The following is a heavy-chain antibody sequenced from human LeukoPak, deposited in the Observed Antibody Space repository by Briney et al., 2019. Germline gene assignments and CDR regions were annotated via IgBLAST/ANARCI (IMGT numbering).Heavy chain of an antibody. CDR1: GFTFSDYY. J-gene: IGHJ4*02. V-gene: IGHV3-11*01. D-gene: IGHD1-26*01. CDR2: ISSSGSTI. CDR3: ARDYPPGGSYPIDY. Sequence: GGSLRLSCAASGFTFSDYYMSWIRQAPGKGLEWVSYISSSGSTIYYADSVKGRFTISRDNAKNSLYLQMNSLRAEDTAVCYCARDYPPGGSYPIDYWGQGTLVTVSS.